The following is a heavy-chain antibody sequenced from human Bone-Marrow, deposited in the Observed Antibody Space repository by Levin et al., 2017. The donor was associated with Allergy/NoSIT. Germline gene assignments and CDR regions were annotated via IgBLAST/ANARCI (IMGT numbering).Heavy chain of an antibody. V-gene: IGHV3-21*01. D-gene: IGHD2/OR15-2a*01. CDR2: ISGDSSDL. Sequence: GGSLRLSCIVSGFTFSDYSIYWVRQAPGKGLEWISSISGDSSDLYYADSVKGRFTISRDNAKNSLNLQVSSLRAEDTAVYYCVRGIIGDVRVAHKEAFDVWGQGTMVTVSS. CDR3: VRGIIGDVRVAHKEAFDV. J-gene: IGHJ3*01. CDR1: GFTFSDYS.